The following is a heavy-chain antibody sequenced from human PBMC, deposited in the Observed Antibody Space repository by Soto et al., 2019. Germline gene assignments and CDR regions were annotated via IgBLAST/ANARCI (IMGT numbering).Heavy chain of an antibody. CDR2: IYYSGST. J-gene: IGHJ6*02. CDR1: GGSISSSSYY. V-gene: IGHV4-39*01. Sequence: SETLSLTCTVSGGSISSSSYYWGWLRQPPGTGLEWIGSIYYSGSTYYNPSLKSRVTISVDTSKNQSSLKLSSVTAADTAVYYCARHSGGWGGYYYGLDVWGRGTTVAVSS. D-gene: IGHD6-19*01. CDR3: ARHSGGWGGYYYGLDV.